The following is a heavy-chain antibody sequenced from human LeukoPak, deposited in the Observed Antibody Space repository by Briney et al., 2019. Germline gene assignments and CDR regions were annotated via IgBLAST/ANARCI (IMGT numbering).Heavy chain of an antibody. V-gene: IGHV4-59*01. J-gene: IGHJ4*02. CDR1: GGSISSYY. CDR3: ARGYGDYDY. D-gene: IGHD4-17*01. Sequence: AETLSLTCTVSGGSISSYYWSWIRQPPGKGLEWIGYIYYSGSTNYNPSLKSRVTISVDTSKNQFSLKLSSVTAADTAVYYCARGYGDYDYWGQGTLVTVSS. CDR2: IYYSGST.